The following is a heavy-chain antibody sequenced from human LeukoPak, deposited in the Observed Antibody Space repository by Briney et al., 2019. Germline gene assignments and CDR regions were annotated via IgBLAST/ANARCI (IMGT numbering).Heavy chain of an antibody. CDR3: TGNYYGSGSYADFDY. D-gene: IGHD3-10*01. J-gene: IGHJ4*02. Sequence: PGGSLRLSCAASGFTFSTSGMSWVRQASGKGLEWVGRIRSTANGYATAYAASVKGRFTISRDDSKNTAYLQMHSLKTEDTAVYYCTGNYYGSGSYADFDYWGQGTLVTVSS. CDR2: IRSTANGYAT. CDR1: GFTFSTSG. V-gene: IGHV3-73*01.